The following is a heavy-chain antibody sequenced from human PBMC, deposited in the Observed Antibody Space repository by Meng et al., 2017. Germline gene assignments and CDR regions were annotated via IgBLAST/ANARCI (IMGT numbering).Heavy chain of an antibody. D-gene: IGHD6-13*01. CDR2: IYSGGRT. Sequence: VWVVESGVELVEPGGFLSFSCSGSGFTVSSIYMSWVRPGQGKGLVWFLVIYSGGRTYYAGSVKGRFTISRNNSKNTLYLQMTSLRAEDTAVYYGAREGLSGSSLSFDYWGQGTLVTVSS. V-gene: IGHV3-66*02. J-gene: IGHJ4*02. CDR1: GFTVSSIY. CDR3: AREGLSGSSLSFDY.